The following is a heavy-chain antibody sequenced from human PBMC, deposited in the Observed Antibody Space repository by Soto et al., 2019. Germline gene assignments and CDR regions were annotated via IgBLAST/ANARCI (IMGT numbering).Heavy chain of an antibody. J-gene: IGHJ3*02. CDR3: AKDMSGDFWSGYYDAFDI. CDR1: GFTFDDYA. Sequence: GGSLRLSFAASGFTFDDYAMHWVRQAPGKGLEWVSGISWNSGSIGYADSVKGRFTISRDNAKNSLYLQMNSLRAEDTALYYCAKDMSGDFWSGYYDAFDIWGQGTMVTVSS. V-gene: IGHV3-9*01. CDR2: ISWNSGSI. D-gene: IGHD3-3*01.